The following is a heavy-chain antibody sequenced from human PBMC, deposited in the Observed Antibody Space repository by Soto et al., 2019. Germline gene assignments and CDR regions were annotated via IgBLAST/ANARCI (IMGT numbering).Heavy chain of an antibody. Sequence: QVQLVQSGAEVKKPGSSVKVSCKASGGTFSSYAISWVRQAPGQGLEWMGGTIPIFGTANYAQKCQGRVTSTADESTSTADRGLRSLSSQDTAVYYCARRVPGPGAILPTYLAFWGQGTLVTVSS. CDR3: ARRVPGPGAILPTYLAF. CDR1: GGTFSSYA. V-gene: IGHV1-69*01. J-gene: IGHJ4*02. CDR2: TIPIFGTA. D-gene: IGHD2-2*01.